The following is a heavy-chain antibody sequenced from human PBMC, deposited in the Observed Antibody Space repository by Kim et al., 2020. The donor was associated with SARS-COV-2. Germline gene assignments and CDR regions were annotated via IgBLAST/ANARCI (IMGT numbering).Heavy chain of an antibody. D-gene: IGHD2-2*02. CDR2: ISAYNGNT. Sequence: ASVKVSCKASGYTFTSYGISWVRQAPGQGLEWMGWISAYNGNTNYAQKLQGRVTMTTDTSTSTAYMELRSLRSDDTAVYYCARDMETGEYQLLYPSKGRTWYYYYGMDVWGQGTTVTVSS. CDR3: ARDMETGEYQLLYPSKGRTWYYYYGMDV. CDR1: GYTFTSYG. J-gene: IGHJ6*02. V-gene: IGHV1-18*04.